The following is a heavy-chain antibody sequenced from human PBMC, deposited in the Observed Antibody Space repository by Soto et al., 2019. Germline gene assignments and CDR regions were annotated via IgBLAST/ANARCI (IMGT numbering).Heavy chain of an antibody. CDR1: GGSISSGGYS. D-gene: IGHD3-10*01. J-gene: IGHJ3*02. V-gene: IGHV4-30-2*01. CDR3: AARAGRLHDAFDI. Sequence: PSETLSLTCAVSGGSISSGGYSWSWIRQPPGKGLEWIGYIYHSGSTYYNPSLKSRVTISVDRSKNQFSLKLSSVTAADTAVYYCAARAGRLHDAFDIWGQGTMVTVSS. CDR2: IYHSGST.